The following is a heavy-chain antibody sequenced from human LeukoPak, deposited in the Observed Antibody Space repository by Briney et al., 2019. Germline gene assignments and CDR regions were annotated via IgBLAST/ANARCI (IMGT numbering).Heavy chain of an antibody. Sequence: PGGSLRLSCAASGFTFSSDSMTWVRQAPGKGLEWVSTISNSAVGTFYADPVKGRFSISRDNSKNTLYLHMSSLSAEDTAMYYCAKDSFSTMWGPGTLVTVSS. D-gene: IGHD2/OR15-2a*01. CDR1: GFTFSSDS. CDR2: ISNSAVGT. J-gene: IGHJ4*02. V-gene: IGHV3-23*01. CDR3: AKDSFSTM.